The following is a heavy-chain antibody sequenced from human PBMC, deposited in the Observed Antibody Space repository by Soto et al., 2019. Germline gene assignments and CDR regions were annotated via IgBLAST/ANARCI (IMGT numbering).Heavy chain of an antibody. D-gene: IGHD5-12*01. Sequence: PSETLSLTCTVSGGSISSYYWSWIRQPPGKGLEWIGYIYYSGSTNYNPSLKSRVTISVDTSKNQFSLKLSSVTAADTAVYYFARGDGYNPPYYYYHGMDVWGQGTTVTVSS. V-gene: IGHV4-59*01. CDR1: GGSISSYY. J-gene: IGHJ6*02. CDR2: IYYSGST. CDR3: ARGDGYNPPYYYYHGMDV.